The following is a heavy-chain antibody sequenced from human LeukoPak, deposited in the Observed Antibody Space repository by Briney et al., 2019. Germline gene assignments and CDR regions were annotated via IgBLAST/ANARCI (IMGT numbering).Heavy chain of an antibody. CDR3: ARGGLATAYGMDV. J-gene: IGHJ6*02. D-gene: IGHD1-26*01. CDR2: INHSGST. V-gene: IGHV4-34*01. Sequence: SETLSLTCAVYGGSFSGYCWSWIRQPPGKGLEWIGEINHSGSTNYNPSLKSRVTISVDTSKNQFSLKLSSVTAADTAVYYCARGGLATAYGMDVWGQGTTVTVSS. CDR1: GGSFSGYC.